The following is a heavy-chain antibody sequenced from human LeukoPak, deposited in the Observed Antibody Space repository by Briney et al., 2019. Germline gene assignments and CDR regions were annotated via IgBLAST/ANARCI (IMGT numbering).Heavy chain of an antibody. CDR1: GGTFSSYA. V-gene: IGHV1-69*01. CDR2: IIPIFGTA. Sequence: ASVKVSCKASGGTFSSYAISWVRQAPGQGLEWMGGIIPIFGTANYAQKFQGRVTITADESTSTAYMELSSLRSEDTAVYYCARRFYSGYDSYYFDYWGQGTLVTVSS. CDR3: ARRFYSGYDSYYFDY. D-gene: IGHD5-12*01. J-gene: IGHJ4*02.